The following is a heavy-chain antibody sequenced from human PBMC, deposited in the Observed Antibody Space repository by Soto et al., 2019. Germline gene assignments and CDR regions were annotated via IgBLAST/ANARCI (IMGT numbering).Heavy chain of an antibody. CDR3: ASPLAGSHLGYFQH. V-gene: IGHV3-23*01. CDR2: ISGSGGTT. J-gene: IGHJ1*01. Sequence: GGSLRLSCAASGFTFSSYAMSWVRQAPGKGLEWVSAISGSGGTTYYADSVKGRFTISRDNSKNTLYLQMNSLRAEDTAVYYCASPLAGSHLGYFQHWGQGTLVTVSS. CDR1: GFTFSSYA. D-gene: IGHD3-10*01.